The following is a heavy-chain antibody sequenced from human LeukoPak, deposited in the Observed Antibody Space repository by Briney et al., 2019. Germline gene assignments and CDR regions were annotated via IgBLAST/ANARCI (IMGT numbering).Heavy chain of an antibody. CDR2: ISYSGGT. CDR3: ARVGLGIPDDF. J-gene: IGHJ4*02. D-gene: IGHD3-16*01. V-gene: IGHV4-39*07. Sequence: SETLSLTCTVSGGSINTAPYYWSWIRQTPEKGLEWIGSISYSGGTFYNPSLKNRVAISADTSKNQFSLHMTSVTAADTAVYYCARVGLGIPDDFWGQVSLVTVGS. CDR1: GGSINTAPYY.